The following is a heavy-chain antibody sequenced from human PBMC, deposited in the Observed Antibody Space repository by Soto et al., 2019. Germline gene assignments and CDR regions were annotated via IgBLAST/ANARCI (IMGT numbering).Heavy chain of an antibody. V-gene: IGHV3-15*01. CDR1: AISVSNVW. D-gene: IGHD3-16*01. CDR2: IKSKADGTTK. J-gene: IGHJ4*01. Sequence: GRSLTLSSAPSAISVSNVWATCIRRAAGKGLEWVGLIKSKADGTTKEYGTRGKDIFIVSRDDSNYTVDRQMHALKTEDTACYYCARPRPGSHGYSFWGHGALVTVSS. CDR3: ARPRPGSHGYSF.